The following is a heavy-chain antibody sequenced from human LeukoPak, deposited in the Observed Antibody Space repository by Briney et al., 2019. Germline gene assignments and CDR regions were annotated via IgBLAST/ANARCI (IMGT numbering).Heavy chain of an antibody. V-gene: IGHV4-59*01. Sequence: SETLSLTCTVSGVSISNYYWSWIRQPPGKGLEWIGYIHYSGSTSYNPSLKSRVTISVDTSKKQFSLKLSSVTAADTAVYYCARRAGAYSHPYDYWGQGTLVTVSS. CDR2: IHYSGST. CDR3: ARRAGAYSHPYDY. CDR1: GVSISNYY. J-gene: IGHJ4*02. D-gene: IGHD4/OR15-4a*01.